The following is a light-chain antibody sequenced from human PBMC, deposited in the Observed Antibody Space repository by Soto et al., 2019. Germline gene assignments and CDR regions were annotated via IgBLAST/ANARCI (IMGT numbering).Light chain of an antibody. J-gene: IGKJ1*01. CDR1: QSVSSSD. CDR3: QQYGTSPPT. Sequence: EVVMTQSPAPLSVSPGEGATLSRRASQSVSSSDLAWYQQKPGQAPRLLISGASSRATGIPDRFSGSGSGTDFTLTISSLEPEDFAVFYCQQYGTSPPTFGQGTKVDIK. CDR2: GAS. V-gene: IGKV3-20*01.